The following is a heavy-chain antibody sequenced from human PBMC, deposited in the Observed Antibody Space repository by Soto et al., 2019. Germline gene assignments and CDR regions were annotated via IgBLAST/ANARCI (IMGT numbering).Heavy chain of an antibody. Sequence: SETLSLTCTVSGGSISSYYWSWIRQPPGKGLEWIGYIYYSGSTNYNPSLKSRVTISVDTSKNQFSLKLSSVTAADTAVYYCARGDLAAGYYYYMDVWGKGTTVTV. J-gene: IGHJ6*03. CDR2: IYYSGST. V-gene: IGHV4-59*01. CDR3: ARGDLAAGYYYYMDV. CDR1: GGSISSYY.